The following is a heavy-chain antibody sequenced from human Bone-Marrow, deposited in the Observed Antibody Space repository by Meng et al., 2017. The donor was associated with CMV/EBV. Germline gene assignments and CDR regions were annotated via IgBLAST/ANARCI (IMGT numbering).Heavy chain of an antibody. CDR2: ISSNGLNT. J-gene: IGHJ4*02. Sequence: GESLKISCAASGFTFSNYGLSWVRQAPGKGLEWVSSISSNGLNTHYADSVKSRFTISRDESESTLELQMNRLRAEDTAVYYCSRGFGGFDYWGQGVLVTVSS. D-gene: IGHD3-16*01. CDR1: GFTFSNYG. CDR3: SRGFGGFDY. V-gene: IGHV3-23*01.